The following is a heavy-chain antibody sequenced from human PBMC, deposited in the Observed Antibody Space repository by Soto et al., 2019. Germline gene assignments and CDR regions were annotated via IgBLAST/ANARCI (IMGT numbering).Heavy chain of an antibody. CDR3: TAFIVVVPAARARGAIWFDP. CDR1: GFTFSNAW. CDR2: IKSKTDGGTT. D-gene: IGHD2-2*01. V-gene: IGHV3-15*01. Sequence: KPGGSLRLSCAASGFTFSNAWMSWVRQAPGKGLEWVGRIKSKTDGGTTDYAAPVKGRFTISRDDSKNTLYLQMNSLKTEDTAVYYCTAFIVVVPAARARGAIWFDPWGQGTLVTVSS. J-gene: IGHJ5*02.